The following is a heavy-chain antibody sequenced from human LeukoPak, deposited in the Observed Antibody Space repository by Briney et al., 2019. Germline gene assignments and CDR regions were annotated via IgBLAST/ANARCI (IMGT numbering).Heavy chain of an antibody. J-gene: IGHJ1*01. Sequence: SETLSLTCTVSGGSISSYYWSWIRQPPGRGLEWIGYIYYSGSTNYNPSLKSRVTISVDTSKNQFSLKLSSVTAADTAVYYCARHLGMPKPFQHWGQGTLVTVSS. CDR1: GGSISSYY. D-gene: IGHD2-2*01. V-gene: IGHV4-59*08. CDR3: ARHLGMPKPFQH. CDR2: IYYSGST.